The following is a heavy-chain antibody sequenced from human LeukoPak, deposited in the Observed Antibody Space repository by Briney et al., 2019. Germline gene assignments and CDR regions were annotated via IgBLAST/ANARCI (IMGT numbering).Heavy chain of an antibody. V-gene: IGHV1-18*01. CDR2: ISAYNGNT. CDR3: ARDLHYYDSSGYDY. J-gene: IGHJ4*02. CDR1: GYTFTSYG. D-gene: IGHD3-22*01. Sequence: ATVKVSCKASGYTFTSYGISWVRQAPGQGLEWMGWISAYNGNTNYAQKLQGRVTMTTDTSTSTAYMELRSLRSDDTAVYYCARDLHYYDSSGYDYWGQGTLVTVSS.